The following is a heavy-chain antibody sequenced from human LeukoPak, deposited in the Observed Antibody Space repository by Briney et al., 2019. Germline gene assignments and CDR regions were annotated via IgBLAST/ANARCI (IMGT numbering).Heavy chain of an antibody. V-gene: IGHV3-9*01. Sequence: GRSLRLSCAASGFTFEDYAMHWVRQAPGKGLEWVSGISWNRGSIGYADSVKGRFTISRDNAKNSLYLQMNSLRAEDTALYYCAKGLYIVVVPTADAFDIWGQGTMVTVSS. D-gene: IGHD2-2*01. CDR1: GFTFEDYA. CDR2: ISWNRGSI. J-gene: IGHJ3*02. CDR3: AKGLYIVVVPTADAFDI.